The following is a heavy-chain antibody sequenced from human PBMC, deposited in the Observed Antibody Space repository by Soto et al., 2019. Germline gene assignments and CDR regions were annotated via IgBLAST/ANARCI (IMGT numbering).Heavy chain of an antibody. CDR2: INAGNGNT. J-gene: IGHJ4*02. CDR1: GYTFTSYA. CDR3: ARDRIQQQLVLVYFDY. Sequence: GASVKVSCKASGYTFTSYAMHCVRQAPGQRLEWMGWINAGNGNTKYSQKFQGRVTITRDTSASTAYMELSSLRSEDTAVYYCARDRIQQQLVLVYFDYWGQGTLVTVSS. D-gene: IGHD6-13*01. V-gene: IGHV1-3*01.